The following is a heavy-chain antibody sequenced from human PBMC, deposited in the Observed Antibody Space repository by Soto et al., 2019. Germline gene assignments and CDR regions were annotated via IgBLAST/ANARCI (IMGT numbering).Heavy chain of an antibody. CDR2: IKDDGSET. CDR1: GFTFSSYA. V-gene: IGHV3-7*03. Sequence: EVQLLESGGGLVQPGGSLRLSCAASGFTFSSYAMSWVRQAPGNGLEWVANIKDDGSETYYVDSVKGRFTISRDNAKNSLYLQMNSLRVEDTAVYYCVNSYAARGWYEGSDYWGRGTVVTVSS. J-gene: IGHJ4*02. D-gene: IGHD6-19*01. CDR3: VNSYAARGWYEGSDY.